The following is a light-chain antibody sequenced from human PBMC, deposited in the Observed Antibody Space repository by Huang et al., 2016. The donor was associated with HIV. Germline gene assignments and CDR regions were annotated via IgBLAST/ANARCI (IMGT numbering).Light chain of an antibody. Sequence: DILLTQSPSSLSASVGDRVTITCRASQNINTYLNWYQQKPGKAPNLLIHSASTFPPGVPSRFSGSGSGTDFTLTVNSLQPEDSATYYCQQGYSALITFGQGTRL. V-gene: IGKV1-39*01. CDR2: SAS. CDR1: QNINTY. J-gene: IGKJ5*01. CDR3: QQGYSALIT.